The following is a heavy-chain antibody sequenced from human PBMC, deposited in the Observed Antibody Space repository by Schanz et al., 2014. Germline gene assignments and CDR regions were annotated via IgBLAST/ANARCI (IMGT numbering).Heavy chain of an antibody. CDR2: IGTSGGT. D-gene: IGHD1-1*01. CDR3: AKIERNED. Sequence: EVQLLESGGGLVEPGGSLRLSCAASGLIFSNYVMSWVRQAPGKGLEWVSTIGTSGGTNYAESVKGRFTISRDNSKNTLYLQMNSLRAEDTAVYFCAKIERNEDWGQGTLVTVSS. CDR1: GLIFSNYV. V-gene: IGHV3-23*01. J-gene: IGHJ4*02.